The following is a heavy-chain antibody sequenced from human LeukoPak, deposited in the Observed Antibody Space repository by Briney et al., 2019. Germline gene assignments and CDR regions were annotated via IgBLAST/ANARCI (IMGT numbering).Heavy chain of an antibody. J-gene: IGHJ4*02. CDR3: ARGYYGSGSYYTD. CDR2: ISGSGTST. Sequence: GGSLRLSCAVSGFSFSDYSMSWVRQAPGKGLEWVSAISGSGTSTYYADSVKGRFTISRDNSKNSLYLQMNSLRAEDTAVYYCARGYYGSGSYYTDWGQGTLVTVSS. V-gene: IGHV3-23*01. D-gene: IGHD3-10*01. CDR1: GFSFSDYS.